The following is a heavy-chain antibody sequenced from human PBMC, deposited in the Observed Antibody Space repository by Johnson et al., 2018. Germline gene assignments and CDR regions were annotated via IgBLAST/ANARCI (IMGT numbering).Heavy chain of an antibody. D-gene: IGHD3/OR15-3a*01. V-gene: IGHV3-43*01. Sequence: VQLVESGGAVVHPGGSLRLSCTASDSTFDEYMMHWVRQAPGQALEWVSLISWDGISMFYSDSVRGRFVISRDNSKNSLYLQMNSLTTEDTAFSYCAKDSDGLGYFYRGGQGALVTVSP. CDR2: ISWDGISM. CDR1: DSTFDEYM. CDR3: AKDSDGLGYFYR. J-gene: IGHJ4*02.